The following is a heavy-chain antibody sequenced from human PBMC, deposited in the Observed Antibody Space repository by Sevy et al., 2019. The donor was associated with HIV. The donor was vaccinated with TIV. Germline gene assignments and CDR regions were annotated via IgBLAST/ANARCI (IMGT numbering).Heavy chain of an antibody. Sequence: SQTLSLTCAISGDSVSTNSAAWNWIRQSPSRGLEWLGRTYYRSRWYNDYAPSVRSRITINPDTSKNQLSLQLNSVTPEDTAVYYCAREGKDAFDTWGQGTMVTVSS. V-gene: IGHV6-1*01. J-gene: IGHJ3*02. D-gene: IGHD3-10*01. CDR3: AREGKDAFDT. CDR2: TYYRSRWYN. CDR1: GDSVSTNSAA.